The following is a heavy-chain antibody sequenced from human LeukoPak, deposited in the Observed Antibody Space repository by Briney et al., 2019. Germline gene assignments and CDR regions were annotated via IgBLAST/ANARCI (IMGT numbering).Heavy chain of an antibody. V-gene: IGHV4-59*01. J-gene: IGHJ6*03. Sequence: SETLSLTCTVSGGSISSYYWSWIRQPPGKGLEWIGYIYYSGRTHYSPSLKSRVTISVDTSKNQFSLKLSSVTAADTAVYYCARDRKFIGSSLYYYYMDVWGKGTTVIVSS. CDR2: IYYSGRT. CDR3: ARDRKFIGSSLYYYYMDV. D-gene: IGHD1-14*01. CDR1: GGSISSYY.